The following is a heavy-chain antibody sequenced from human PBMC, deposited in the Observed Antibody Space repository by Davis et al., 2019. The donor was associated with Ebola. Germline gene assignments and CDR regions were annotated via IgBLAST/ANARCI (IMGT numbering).Heavy chain of an antibody. V-gene: IGHV4-34*01. D-gene: IGHD2-2*01. CDR3: AKGDIVVVPAAMPDYYYYYGMDV. Sequence: SETLSLTCTVYGGSFSGYYWSWIRQPPGKGLEWIGEINHSGSTNYNPSLKSRVTISVDTSKNQFSLKLNSVTAADTAVYYCAKGDIVVVPAAMPDYYYYYGMDVWGQGTTVTVSS. CDR2: INHSGST. CDR1: GGSFSGYY. J-gene: IGHJ6*02.